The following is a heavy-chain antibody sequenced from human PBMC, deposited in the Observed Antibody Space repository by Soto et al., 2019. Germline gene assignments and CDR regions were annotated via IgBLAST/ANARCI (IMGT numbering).Heavy chain of an antibody. J-gene: IGHJ6*02. Sequence: QVQLVESGGGVVQPGRSLRLSCAASGFTFSSYAMHWVRQAPGKGLEWVAVISYDGSNKYYADSVKGRFTISRDNSKNTLYLQMNSLRAEDTAVYYCARVMEGYYYYGMDVWGQGPTVTVSS. CDR2: ISYDGSNK. CDR1: GFTFSSYA. V-gene: IGHV3-30-3*01. CDR3: ARVMEGYYYYGMDV. D-gene: IGHD1-1*01.